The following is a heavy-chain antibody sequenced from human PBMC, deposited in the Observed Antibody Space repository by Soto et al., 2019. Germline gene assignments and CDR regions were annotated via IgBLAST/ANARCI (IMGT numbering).Heavy chain of an antibody. CDR1: GYTFTNSG. V-gene: IGHV1-18*01. CDR2: IGAYNGHT. CDR3: AREDYYDSSGYLPVRYYFGMDV. Sequence: GSVMVSCKASGYTFTNSGISWVRQAPGQGLEWMGWIGAYNGHTKYAQKLQGRVTMTTDTSTSTAYMELRSLKSDDTAVYYCAREDYYDSSGYLPVRYYFGMDVWGKGPTVTVSS. J-gene: IGHJ6*04. D-gene: IGHD3-22*01.